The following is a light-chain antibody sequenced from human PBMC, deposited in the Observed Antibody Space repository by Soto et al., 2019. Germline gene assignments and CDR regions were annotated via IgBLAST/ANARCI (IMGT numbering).Light chain of an antibody. CDR3: SSYTSSSTSVV. Sequence: QSVLTQPASVSGSPGQSITISCTGTSSDVGGYNYVSWYQQHSGKAPKLMIYDVSNRPSGVSNRFSGSKSGNTASLTISGLQAEDEADYYCSSYTSSSTSVVFGGGTKVTVL. V-gene: IGLV2-14*01. CDR1: SSDVGGYNY. J-gene: IGLJ2*01. CDR2: DVS.